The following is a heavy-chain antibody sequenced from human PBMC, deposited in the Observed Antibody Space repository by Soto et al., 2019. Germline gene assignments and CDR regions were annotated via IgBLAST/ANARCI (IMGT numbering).Heavy chain of an antibody. CDR2: ISSGSSNI. V-gene: IGHV3-21*01. D-gene: IGHD2-15*01. J-gene: IGHJ4*02. CDR1: GFAFSSYN. Sequence: EVQLVESGGGLVKPGGSLTLSCGASGFAFSSYNMNWVRQAPGKGLEWVASISSGSSNIYYADSVKGRFTISRDNAKNSLYLQMDSLRAEDSAVYYCASTTVVAATFDFGGQGTLVTVSS. CDR3: ASTTVVAATFDF.